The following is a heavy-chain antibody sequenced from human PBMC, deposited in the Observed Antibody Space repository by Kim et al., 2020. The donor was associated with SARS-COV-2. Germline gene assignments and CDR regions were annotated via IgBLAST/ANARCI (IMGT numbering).Heavy chain of an antibody. CDR3: AKVTTLTAPFYDY. CDR2: ISASGGDT. D-gene: IGHD4-4*01. CDR1: GFTFSSYA. Sequence: GGSLRLSCAASGFTFSSYALSCVRQAPGKGLEWVSRISASGGDTYYADSVQGRFTISRDNSKNALNLEMNSLRAEDTALYYCAKVTTLTAPFYDYWGQGT. V-gene: IGHV3-23*01. J-gene: IGHJ4*02.